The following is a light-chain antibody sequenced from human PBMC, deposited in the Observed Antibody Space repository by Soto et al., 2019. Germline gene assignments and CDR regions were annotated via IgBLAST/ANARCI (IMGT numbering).Light chain of an antibody. CDR1: QSVNNNF. J-gene: IGKJ1*01. CDR3: QQYNNWPQT. Sequence: EIVLTQSPATLSLSPGERAALSCGASQSVNNNFFAWYQQIPGQAPRLLIYGASSRASGIPARFSGSGSGTDFTLTISRLEPEDFAEYHCQQYNNWPQTFGQGTKVEIK. CDR2: GAS. V-gene: IGKV3-20*01.